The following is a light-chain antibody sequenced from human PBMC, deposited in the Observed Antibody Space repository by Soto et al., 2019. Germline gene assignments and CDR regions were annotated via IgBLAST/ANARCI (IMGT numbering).Light chain of an antibody. CDR2: EVS. V-gene: IGLV2-14*01. CDR3: SSYTGSSTPV. CDR1: SSDVGGYNY. J-gene: IGLJ3*02. Sequence: QSVLTQPASVSGSPGQSITISCTGTSSDVGGYNYVSWYQHHPGKAPNIMIYEVSNRPSGVSNRFSGSKSGNTASLTISGLQAEDEADYYCSSYTGSSTPVFGGGTKLTVL.